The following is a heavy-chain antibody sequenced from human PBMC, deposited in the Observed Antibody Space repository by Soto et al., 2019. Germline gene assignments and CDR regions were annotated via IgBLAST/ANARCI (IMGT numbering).Heavy chain of an antibody. CDR2: IKSKTDGGTT. Sequence: PGGSLRLSCAASGFTFSNAWMNWVRQAPGKGLEWVGRIKSKTDGGTTDYAAPVKGRFTISRDDSKNTLYLQMNSLKTEDTAVYYCTTYDFWSGIGMDVWGQGTTVTVSS. J-gene: IGHJ6*02. CDR3: TTYDFWSGIGMDV. V-gene: IGHV3-15*07. D-gene: IGHD3-3*01. CDR1: GFTFSNAW.